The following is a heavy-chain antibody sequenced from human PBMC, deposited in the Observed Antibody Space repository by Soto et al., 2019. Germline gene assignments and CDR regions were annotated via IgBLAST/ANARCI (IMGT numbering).Heavy chain of an antibody. CDR1: GFTFSSYS. CDR3: AREMGISGGFGELIRAPFDYYYGMDV. Sequence: PGGSLRLSCAASGFTFSSYSMNWVRQAPGKGLEWVSYISSSSSTIYYADSVKGRFTISRDNAKNSLYLQMNSLRDEDTAVYYCAREMGISGGFGELIRAPFDYYYGMDVWGQGTTVTVSS. D-gene: IGHD3-10*01. V-gene: IGHV3-48*02. CDR2: ISSSSSTI. J-gene: IGHJ6*02.